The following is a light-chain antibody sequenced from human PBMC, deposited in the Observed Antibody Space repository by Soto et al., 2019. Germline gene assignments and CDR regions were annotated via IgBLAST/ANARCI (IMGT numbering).Light chain of an antibody. J-gene: IGKJ1*01. Sequence: DIQMTQSPSSLSASVGDRVTITCRASQSISSYLNWYQQKPGKAPKLLIFAASSLQSGVPSRFTGSGSGTEFTLTISGLQPDDLATYYCQQSYSSLWTFGPGTKVDIK. CDR1: QSISSY. CDR3: QQSYSSLWT. CDR2: AAS. V-gene: IGKV1-39*01.